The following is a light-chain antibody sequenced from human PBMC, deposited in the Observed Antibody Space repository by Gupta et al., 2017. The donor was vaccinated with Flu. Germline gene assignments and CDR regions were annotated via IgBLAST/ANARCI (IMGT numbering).Light chain of an antibody. CDR3: QQYNSHSRT. J-gene: IGKJ1*01. Sequence: PATLSASVGDRVTITCRASQIMNNWLAWYQQKPGKAPKLLIYKASSLESGVQPRFSGSGSATEFTLTISSLQPDDFATYYCQQYNSHSRTFGQGTKVEIK. V-gene: IGKV1-5*03. CDR2: KAS. CDR1: QIMNNW.